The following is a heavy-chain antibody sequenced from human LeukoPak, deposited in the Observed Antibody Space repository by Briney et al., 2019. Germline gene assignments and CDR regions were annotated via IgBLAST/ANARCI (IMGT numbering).Heavy chain of an antibody. CDR1: GFTFSSYG. V-gene: IGHV3-48*01. Sequence: PGGSLRLSCAASGFTFSSYGMHWVRQAPGKGLEWVSYISSSSSPIYDSDSVKGRFTISRDNSKNTLYLQMNSLRAEDTAVYYCAKDPFWASSSWYYFDYWGQGTLVTVSS. J-gene: IGHJ4*02. CDR3: AKDPFWASSSWYYFDY. D-gene: IGHD6-13*01. CDR2: ISSSSSPI.